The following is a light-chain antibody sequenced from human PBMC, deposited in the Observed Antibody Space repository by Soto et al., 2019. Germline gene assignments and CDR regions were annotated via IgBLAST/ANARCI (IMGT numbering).Light chain of an antibody. CDR3: QQYDRSPLYT. V-gene: IGKV3-20*01. CDR1: QSVSSTY. CDR2: GTS. Sequence: EIVLTQSPGILSFSPGERATLSCRASQSVSSTYLAWYQQKVGQAPRLLIYGTSNRATGIPDRFSGSGSGTDFSLTISRLEREDFAVYYCQQYDRSPLYTFGQGTKLEMK. J-gene: IGKJ2*01.